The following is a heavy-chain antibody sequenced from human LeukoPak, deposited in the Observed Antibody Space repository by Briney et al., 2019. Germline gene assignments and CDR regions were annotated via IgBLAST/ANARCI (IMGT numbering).Heavy chain of an antibody. CDR2: INPNSGGT. Sequence: ASVKVSCKASGYTFTGYYMHWVRQAPGQGLEWMGWINPNSGGTNYAQKFQGRVTMTRDTSISTAYMELSRLRSDDTAVYYCASGGSTSCLAHDAFDIWGQGTMVTVSS. J-gene: IGHJ3*02. V-gene: IGHV1-2*02. D-gene: IGHD2-2*01. CDR3: ASGGSTSCLAHDAFDI. CDR1: GYTFTGYY.